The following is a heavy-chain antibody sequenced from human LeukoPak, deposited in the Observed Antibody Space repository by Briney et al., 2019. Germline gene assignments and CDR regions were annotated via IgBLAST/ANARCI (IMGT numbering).Heavy chain of an antibody. D-gene: IGHD1-20*01. CDR1: GYTFTSYD. CDR3: ARDDWGITRVRFYYYYGMDV. CDR2: MNPNSGNT. Sequence: ASVKVSCKASGYTFTSYDINWVRQATGQGLEWMGWMNPNSGNTGYAQKFQGRVTMTRNTSISTAYMELSSLRSEDTAVYCCARDDWGITRVRFYYYYGMDVWGQGTTVTVSS. V-gene: IGHV1-8*01. J-gene: IGHJ6*02.